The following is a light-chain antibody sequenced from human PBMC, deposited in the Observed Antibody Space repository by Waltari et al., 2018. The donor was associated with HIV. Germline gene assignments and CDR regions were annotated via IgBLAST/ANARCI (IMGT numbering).Light chain of an antibody. J-gene: IGKJ2*03. CDR1: HYIDNY. CDR3: QQYENLPYS. Sequence: DIQMTQSTSSLSASVGDRVTITCQASHYIDNYLSWYQQKPGKAPKLLIYDASNLETGVSSRFSGSGYGTEFSFTISSLQPEDIATYYCQQYENLPYSFGQGTNLEI. V-gene: IGKV1-33*01. CDR2: DAS.